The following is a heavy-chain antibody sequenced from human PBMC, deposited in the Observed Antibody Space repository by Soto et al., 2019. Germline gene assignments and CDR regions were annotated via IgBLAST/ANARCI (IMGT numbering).Heavy chain of an antibody. V-gene: IGHV1-18*01. Sequence: ASVKVSCKASGYTVTSYGISWVRQAPGQGLEWMGWISAYNGNTNYAQKLQGRVTMTTHTSTSTAYMELGSLRSDDTAVYYCARDIEGQRWFGELLPTTDWGQGTLVTVSS. D-gene: IGHD3-10*01. CDR3: ARDIEGQRWFGELLPTTD. CDR1: GYTVTSYG. CDR2: ISAYNGNT. J-gene: IGHJ4*02.